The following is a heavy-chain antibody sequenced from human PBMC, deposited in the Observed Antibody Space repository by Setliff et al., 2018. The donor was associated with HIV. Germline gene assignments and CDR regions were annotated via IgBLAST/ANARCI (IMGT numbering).Heavy chain of an antibody. CDR1: GYSISSGYF. D-gene: IGHD1-26*01. J-gene: IGHJ6*03. Sequence: SETLSLTCAVSGYSISSGYFWTWIRQSPGRGLEWLGEISHSGSTKQNPSLKSRFNVSVDTSKNQFSLRMNSLTAADTAVYYCARGREVKRDTYYDYFYMDVWSRGTAVTVSS. CDR3: ARGREVKRDTYYDYFYMDV. CDR2: ISHSGST. V-gene: IGHV4-34*01.